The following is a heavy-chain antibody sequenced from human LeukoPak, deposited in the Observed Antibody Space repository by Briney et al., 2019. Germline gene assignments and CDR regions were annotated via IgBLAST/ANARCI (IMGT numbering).Heavy chain of an antibody. CDR2: IIPILGIA. Sequence: GASVKVSCKASGGTFSSYAISWVRQAPGQGLEWMGRIIPILGIANYAQKFQGRVTITADKSTSTAYMELSSLRSKDTAVYYCARELRWPTGGAFDIWGQGTMVTVSS. J-gene: IGHJ3*02. CDR3: ARELRWPTGGAFDI. D-gene: IGHD4-23*01. V-gene: IGHV1-69*04. CDR1: GGTFSSYA.